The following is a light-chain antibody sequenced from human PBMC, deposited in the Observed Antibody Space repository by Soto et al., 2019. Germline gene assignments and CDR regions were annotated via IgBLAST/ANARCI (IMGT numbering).Light chain of an antibody. CDR3: AAWDDGLRGAL. CDR2: SNN. CDR1: SSNIGSNN. Sequence: QSVLTQPPSASGAPGQRVTISCSGSSSNIGSNNVNWYQQLPGTAPKLLIYSNNQRPSGVPDRFSGSKSGTSASLAISGLQSEDEAAYYCAAWDDGLRGALFGGGTKLNVL. J-gene: IGLJ2*01. V-gene: IGLV1-44*01.